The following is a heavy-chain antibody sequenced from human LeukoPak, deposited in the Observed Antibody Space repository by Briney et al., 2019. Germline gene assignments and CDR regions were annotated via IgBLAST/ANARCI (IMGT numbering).Heavy chain of an antibody. CDR1: GGSISSYY. CDR2: IYYSGST. D-gene: IGHD3-22*01. Sequence: SETLSLTCTVSGGSISSYYWSWIRQPPGKGLEWIGYIYYSGSTNYNPSLKSRVTISVDTSKNQFSLKLSSVTAADTAVYYCARFYDSSGYYFNGGFYHWGQGTLVTVSS. J-gene: IGHJ4*02. V-gene: IGHV4-59*01. CDR3: ARFYDSSGYYFNGGFYH.